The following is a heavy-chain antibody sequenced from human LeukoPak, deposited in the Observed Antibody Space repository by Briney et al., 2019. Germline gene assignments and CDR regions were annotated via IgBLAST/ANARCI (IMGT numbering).Heavy chain of an antibody. V-gene: IGHV4-34*01. CDR3: ARDGTKTVVTTYFDY. J-gene: IGHJ4*02. CDR2: INHSGST. D-gene: IGHD4-23*01. CDR1: GFTVSSNY. Sequence: GSLRLSCAASGFTVSSNYMSWIRQPPGKGLEWIGEINHSGSTNYNPSLKSRVTISVDTSKNQFSLKLSSVTAADTAVYYCARDGTKTVVTTYFDYWGQGTLVTVSS.